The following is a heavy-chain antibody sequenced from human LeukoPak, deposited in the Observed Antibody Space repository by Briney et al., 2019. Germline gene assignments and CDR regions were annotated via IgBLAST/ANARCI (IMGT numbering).Heavy chain of an antibody. CDR3: VVVPSEGDIVVVVAADDY. CDR1: GGSFSGYY. Sequence: SETLSLTCAVYGGSFSGYYWSWIRQPPGKGLEWIGEINHSGSTNYNPSLKSRVTISVDTSKNQFSLKLSSVTAADTAVYYCVVVPSEGDIVVVVAADDYWGQGTLVTVSS. V-gene: IGHV4-34*01. J-gene: IGHJ4*02. CDR2: INHSGST. D-gene: IGHD2-15*01.